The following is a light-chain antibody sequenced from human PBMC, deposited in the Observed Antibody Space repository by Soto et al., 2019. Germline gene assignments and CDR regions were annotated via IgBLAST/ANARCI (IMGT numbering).Light chain of an antibody. V-gene: IGKV3-15*01. Sequence: EIVMTQSPDTLSVSPGERATLSCRASQSVSSNLAWYQQTPGQAPRLLIYDASTRATGIPARFSGSGSGTEFTLSISSLQSEDFAVYYCQQYSDWWTFGQGTKVEIK. CDR3: QQYSDWWT. CDR1: QSVSSN. J-gene: IGKJ1*01. CDR2: DAS.